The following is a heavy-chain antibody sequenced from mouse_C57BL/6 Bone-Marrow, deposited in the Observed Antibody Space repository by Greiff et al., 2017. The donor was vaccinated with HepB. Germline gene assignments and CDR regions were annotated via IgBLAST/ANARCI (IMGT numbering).Heavy chain of an antibody. CDR1: GFTFSDYG. Sequence: DVKLVESGGGLVKPGGSLKLSCAASGFTFSDYGMHWVRQAPEKGLEWVAYISSGSSTIYYADTVKGRFTISRDNAKNTLFLQMTSLRSEDTAMYYCARRVITTVVGYFDYWGQGTTLTVSS. V-gene: IGHV5-17*01. J-gene: IGHJ2*01. CDR3: ARRVITTVVGYFDY. CDR2: ISSGSSTI. D-gene: IGHD1-1*01.